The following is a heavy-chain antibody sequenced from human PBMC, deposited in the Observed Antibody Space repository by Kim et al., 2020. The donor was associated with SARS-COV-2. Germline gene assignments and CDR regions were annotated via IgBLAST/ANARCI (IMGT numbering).Heavy chain of an antibody. CDR1: GGSFSGYY. CDR2: INHSGST. J-gene: IGHJ4*02. CDR3: ARFADAFDY. Sequence: SETLSLTCAVYGGSFSGYYWSWIRQPPGKGLEWIGEINHSGSTNYNPSLKSRVTISVDTSKNQFSLKLSSVTAADTAVYYCARFADAFDYGGQGTLVTV. V-gene: IGHV4-34*01.